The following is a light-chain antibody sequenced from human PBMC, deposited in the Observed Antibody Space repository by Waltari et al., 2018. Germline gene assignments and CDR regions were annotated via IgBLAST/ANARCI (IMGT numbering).Light chain of an antibody. CDR2: EVT. V-gene: IGLV2-23*02. CDR1: SHDVGNYDL. CDR3: CSYSGDLSFGVV. J-gene: IGLJ2*01. Sequence: QSALTQPASVSGSPGQSITISCTGTSHDVGNYDLVSWYQQHPGKAPKLMIYEVTKRPSCFSNRFSGSKSGNTASLTIAGLHTEDEGDYYCCSYSGDLSFGVVFGGGTKLTVL.